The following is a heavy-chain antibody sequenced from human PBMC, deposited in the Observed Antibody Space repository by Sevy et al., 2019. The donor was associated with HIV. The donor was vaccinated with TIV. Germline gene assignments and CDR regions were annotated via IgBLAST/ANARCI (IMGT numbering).Heavy chain of an antibody. J-gene: IGHJ4*02. CDR2: ISQSGGTT. CDR1: GFIFSSYE. CDR3: ARDLPPSATTVAYFDY. Sequence: GGSLRLSCAASGFIFSSYEMSWVRQAPGKGLEWVSHISQSGGTTYYSDSVKGRFTISRENAKNSLYLQMNSLRAEDTAIYYCARDLPPSATTVAYFDYWGQGTLVTVSS. D-gene: IGHD4-17*01. V-gene: IGHV3-48*03.